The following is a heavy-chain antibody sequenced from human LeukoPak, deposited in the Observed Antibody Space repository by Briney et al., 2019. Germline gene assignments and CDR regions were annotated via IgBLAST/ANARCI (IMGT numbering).Heavy chain of an antibody. Sequence: GGSLRLSCAASGSTFTNYAMSWVRQAPGKGLEWVSTISTSGDNTYYADSVKGRFTISRDTSKNTLYLQMNSLRADDTAVYYCARLTIEGNIVLAPWGQGTLVTVSS. J-gene: IGHJ5*02. CDR2: ISTSGDNT. CDR1: GSTFTNYA. D-gene: IGHD2-21*01. CDR3: ARLTIEGNIVLAP. V-gene: IGHV3-23*01.